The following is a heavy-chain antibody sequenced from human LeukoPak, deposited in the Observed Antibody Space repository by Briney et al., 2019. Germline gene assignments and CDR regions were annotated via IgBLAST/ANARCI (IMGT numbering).Heavy chain of an antibody. CDR2: ISYDGSNK. D-gene: IGHD1-26*01. J-gene: IGHJ4*02. V-gene: IGHV3-30*18. CDR1: GFTFSSYG. CDR3: AKDFRSGSYLFDY. Sequence: PGRSLRLSCAASGFTFSSYGMHWARQAPGKGLEWVAVISYDGSNKYYADSVKGRFTISRDNSKNTLYLQMNSLRAEDTAVYYCAKDFRSGSYLFDYWGQGTLVTVSS.